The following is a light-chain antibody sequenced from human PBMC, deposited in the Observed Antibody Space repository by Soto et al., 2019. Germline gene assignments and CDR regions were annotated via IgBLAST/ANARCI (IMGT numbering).Light chain of an antibody. CDR1: QGISSL. CDR3: QQANSFPLS. CDR2: TAS. Sequence: DIQMTQSPSSVSASVGDRVTITCRASQGISSLVAWYQQKPGKAPSLLIHTASNLQSGVPSRFSGSGSGTDSTLPSSSLQPEDFATYYGQQANSFPLSFGGGTQVEIK. V-gene: IGKV1-12*01. J-gene: IGKJ4*01.